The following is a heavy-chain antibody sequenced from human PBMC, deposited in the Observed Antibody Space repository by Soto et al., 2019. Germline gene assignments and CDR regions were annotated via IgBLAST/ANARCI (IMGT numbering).Heavy chain of an antibody. Sequence: EVQLLESGGGLVQPGGSLRLSCAASGFTFSSYAMSWVRQAPGKGLEWVSAISGSGGSTYYADSVKGRFTISRDNSKNTLYLQMNSLRAEDTAVYYCVKKGGYCSSTSCYLGEYNWFDPWGQGTLVTVSS. CDR3: VKKGGYCSSTSCYLGEYNWFDP. V-gene: IGHV3-23*01. CDR1: GFTFSSYA. J-gene: IGHJ5*02. CDR2: ISGSGGST. D-gene: IGHD2-2*01.